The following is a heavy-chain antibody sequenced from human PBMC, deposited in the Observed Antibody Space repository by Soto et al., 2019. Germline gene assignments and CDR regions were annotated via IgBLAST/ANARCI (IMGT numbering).Heavy chain of an antibody. J-gene: IGHJ5*02. CDR2: ISGSGGST. CDR1: GFTFSSYA. D-gene: IGHD6-19*01. CDR3: AKDSTGWDSWFDP. V-gene: IGHV3-23*01. Sequence: PGGSLRLSCAASGFTFSSYAMSWVRQAPGKGLEWVSVISGSGGSTYYADAVKDRFTISRDNSKNTLYLQMNSPRVEDTAVYYCAKDSTGWDSWFDPWGQGTLVTVSS.